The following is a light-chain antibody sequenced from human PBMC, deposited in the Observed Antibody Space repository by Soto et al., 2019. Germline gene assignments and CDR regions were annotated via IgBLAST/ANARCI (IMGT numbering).Light chain of an antibody. CDR3: SSYAGSNVV. V-gene: IGLV2-8*01. CDR2: EVS. Sequence: QSALTQPPSASGSPGQSVTISCTGASSDVGGYNYVSWYQQHPGKAPKLMIYEVSKRPSGVPDRFSGSKSGNTASLTVSGLQAEDDAAYYCSSYAGSNVVFGGGTKLTVL. CDR1: SSDVGGYNY. J-gene: IGLJ2*01.